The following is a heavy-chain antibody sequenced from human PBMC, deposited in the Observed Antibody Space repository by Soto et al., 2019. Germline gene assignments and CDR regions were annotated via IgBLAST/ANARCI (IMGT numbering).Heavy chain of an antibody. V-gene: IGHV3-72*01. CDR2: TRNKANSYTT. Sequence: EVQLVESGGGLVQPGGSLRLSCAASGFTFSDHYMDWVRQAPGKGLEWVGRTRNKANSYTTEYAASVKGRFTISRDDSKNSLYLQMNSLKTEDTAVYYCASLPQIRTYYDFWSGYSGGMDVWGQGTTVTVSS. J-gene: IGHJ6*02. CDR3: ASLPQIRTYYDFWSGYSGGMDV. CDR1: GFTFSDHY. D-gene: IGHD3-3*01.